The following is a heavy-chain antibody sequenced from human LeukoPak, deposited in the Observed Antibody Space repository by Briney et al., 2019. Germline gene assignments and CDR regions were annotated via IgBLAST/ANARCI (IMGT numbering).Heavy chain of an antibody. D-gene: IGHD3-22*01. Sequence: EASETLSLTCTVSGGSISSGGYYWSWIRQHPGKGLEWIGYIYYSGSTYYNPSLKSRVTISVDTSKNQFSLKLSSVTAADTAVYYCARHPRPSGDSSGYYYYFDYWGQGTLVTVSS. J-gene: IGHJ4*02. CDR1: GGSISSGGYY. CDR2: IYYSGST. CDR3: ARHPRPSGDSSGYYYYFDY. V-gene: IGHV4-39*01.